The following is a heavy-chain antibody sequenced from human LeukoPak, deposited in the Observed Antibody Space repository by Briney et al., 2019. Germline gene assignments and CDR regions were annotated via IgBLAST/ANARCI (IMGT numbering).Heavy chain of an antibody. CDR2: MNPNSGNT. D-gene: IGHD3-10*01. CDR1: GYTFTSYD. V-gene: IGHV1-8*01. Sequence: ASVKVSCKASGYTFTSYDINWVRQATGQGLEWRGWMNPNSGNTGYAQKFQARVTITRNTSISKAYMELSSVRSEDTAVYYCARGRQHYYGSGSYQDYWGQGTLVTVSS. CDR3: ARGRQHYYGSGSYQDY. J-gene: IGHJ4*02.